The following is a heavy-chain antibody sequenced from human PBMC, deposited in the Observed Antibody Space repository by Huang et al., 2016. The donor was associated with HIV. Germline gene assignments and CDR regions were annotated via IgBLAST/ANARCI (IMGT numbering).Heavy chain of an antibody. CDR1: GYTFSSCG. Sequence: QVQLVQSGAEVKKPGASVKVSCKASGYTFSSCGISWVRQAPGQGLEWVGWISVYNGNTKFAQKFQGRLTMTTDTSTSTAYMELRSLRSDDTAVYYCARGGGIQLWLLGYYYMDVWGNGTTVTVSS. V-gene: IGHV1-18*01. J-gene: IGHJ6*03. D-gene: IGHD5-18*01. CDR3: ARGGGIQLWLLGYYYMDV. CDR2: ISVYNGNT.